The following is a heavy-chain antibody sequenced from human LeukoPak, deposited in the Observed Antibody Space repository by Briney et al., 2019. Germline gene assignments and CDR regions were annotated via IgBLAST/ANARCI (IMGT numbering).Heavy chain of an antibody. Sequence: GGSLRLSCVASGFTFSSYSMNWVRQAPGRGLEWVSVITSSSSYIHCADSVKGRFTISRDNAKNSLYLQMNSLRAEDTAVYYCARQPDYGDFWGQGTLVTVSS. J-gene: IGHJ4*02. CDR1: GFTFSSYS. D-gene: IGHD1-14*01. CDR3: ARQPDYGDF. V-gene: IGHV3-21*01. CDR2: ITSSSSYI.